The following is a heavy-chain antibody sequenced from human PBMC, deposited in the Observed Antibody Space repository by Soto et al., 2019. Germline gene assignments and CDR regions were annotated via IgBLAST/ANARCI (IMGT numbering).Heavy chain of an antibody. CDR2: IYYFFST. D-gene: IGHD7-27*01. CDR1: GDSINTDY. J-gene: IGHJ4*02. CDR3: SKNWNRGSLVN. V-gene: IGHV4-59*08. Sequence: SVTLSLTCTVSGDSINTDYWIWIRQSPVNGLEFIGFIYYFFSTNYNPSLKSRFTISLYTPKNHFSLKLISFTAAYTSVYYCSKNWNRGSLVNWGQETLLTVSS.